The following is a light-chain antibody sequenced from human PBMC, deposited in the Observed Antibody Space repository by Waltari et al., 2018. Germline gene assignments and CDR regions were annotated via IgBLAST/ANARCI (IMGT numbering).Light chain of an antibody. J-gene: IGLJ1*01. CDR1: SSDVDAHNF. CDR3: NSYVGNNTYV. Sequence: QSALTQPPSASGSPGQSVTISCTGTSSDVDAHNFVSWYQQHPGKAPKLMLFEVSKRPSGVPHRFSGSKSGNTASLTVSGLQPEDEADYYCNSYVGNNTYVFGTGTWVTVL. V-gene: IGLV2-8*01. CDR2: EVS.